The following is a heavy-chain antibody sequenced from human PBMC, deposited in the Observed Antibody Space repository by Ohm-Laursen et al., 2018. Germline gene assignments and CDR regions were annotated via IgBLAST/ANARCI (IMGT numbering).Heavy chain of an antibody. CDR2: IDPSSSAI. CDR1: GFTFSNYE. J-gene: IGHJ5*02. Sequence: GSLRLSCAASGFTFSNYEMNWVRQAPGKGMEWVSYIDPSSSAIYYADSVKGRFIISRDNAKNLLYLQTNSLRVDDTAVYYCARATRDGYDHWGQGTLVTVSS. V-gene: IGHV3-48*03. CDR3: ARATRDGYDH. D-gene: IGHD5-18*01.